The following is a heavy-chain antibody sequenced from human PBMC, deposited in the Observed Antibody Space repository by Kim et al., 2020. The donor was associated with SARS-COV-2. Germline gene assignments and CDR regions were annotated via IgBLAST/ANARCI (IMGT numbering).Heavy chain of an antibody. J-gene: IGHJ4*02. D-gene: IGHD3-22*01. V-gene: IGHV4-34*01. CDR3: ARGNSSGYHYVFYY. Sequence: PSLKSLVPVSVDTSKDQFSLKLSSVTAADTAVYYCARGNSSGYHYVFYYWGQGTLVTVSS.